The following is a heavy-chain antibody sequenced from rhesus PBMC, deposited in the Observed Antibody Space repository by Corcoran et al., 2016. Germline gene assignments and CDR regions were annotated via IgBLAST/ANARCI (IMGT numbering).Heavy chain of an antibody. CDR3: ARDSEYTFFDY. J-gene: IGHJ4*01. D-gene: IGHD6-25*01. Sequence: QVQLVQSGAEVKKPGASVKLSCKTSGYTFTGYSINWVRQAHGQGLGWSVWIPPGKVNTGHAQKFQGRLTLTRDTSTTTVYIELGSLRSEDTAVYYCARDSEYTFFDYWGQGVLVTVSS. CDR2: IPPGKVNT. CDR1: GYTFTGYS. V-gene: IGHV1-200*01.